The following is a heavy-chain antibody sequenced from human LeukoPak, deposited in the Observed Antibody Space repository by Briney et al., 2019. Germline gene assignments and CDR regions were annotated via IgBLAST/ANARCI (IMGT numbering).Heavy chain of an antibody. Sequence: NPSETLSLTCTVSGGSISSYYWSWIRQPPGKGLEWIGYIYYSGSTNYNPSLKSRVTISVDTSKNQFSLKLSSVTAADTAVYYCARSFNDFLFDYWGQGTLVTVSS. D-gene: IGHD5/OR15-5a*01. CDR1: GGSISSYY. V-gene: IGHV4-59*01. J-gene: IGHJ4*02. CDR3: ARSFNDFLFDY. CDR2: IYYSGST.